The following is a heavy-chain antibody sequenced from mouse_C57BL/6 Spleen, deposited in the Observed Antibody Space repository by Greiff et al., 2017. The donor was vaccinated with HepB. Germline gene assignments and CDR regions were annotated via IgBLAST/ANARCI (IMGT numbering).Heavy chain of an antibody. CDR2: IDPSDSYT. D-gene: IGHD2-4*01. J-gene: IGHJ2*01. CDR1: GYTFTSYW. V-gene: IGHV1-50*01. CDR3: ARLGDYDAFDY. Sequence: QVQLQQPGAELVKPGASVKLSCKASGYTFTSYWMQWVKQRPGQGLEWIGEIDPSDSYTNYNQKFKGKATLTVDTSSSTAYMQLSSLTSEDSAVYYCARLGDYDAFDYWGQGTTLTVSS.